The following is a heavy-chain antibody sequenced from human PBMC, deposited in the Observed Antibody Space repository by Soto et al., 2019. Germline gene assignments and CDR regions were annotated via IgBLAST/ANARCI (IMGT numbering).Heavy chain of an antibody. CDR1: GFSLTTRGVH. Sequence: GSGPTLVNPTQTLTLTCTFSGFSLTTRGVHVGWIRQPPGKAPEWLALIFWDDDKRYSPSLKRRLTITMDTSKNHVVLTMTNMDPVETATFYCAPPRNIAPAGYYFHYWGQGIPATVYS. V-gene: IGHV2-5*02. J-gene: IGHJ4*02. D-gene: IGHD2-15*01. CDR3: APPRNIAPAGYYFHY. CDR2: IFWDDDK.